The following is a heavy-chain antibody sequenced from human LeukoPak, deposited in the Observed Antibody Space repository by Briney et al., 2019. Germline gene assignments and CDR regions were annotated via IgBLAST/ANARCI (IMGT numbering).Heavy chain of an antibody. CDR1: GDSISSYY. Sequence: SETLSLTCTVSGDSISSYYWSWIRQPPGKGLEWIGYMYYSGSTKYNPSLESRVTISGGTSKNQISLKLSSVTAADTAVYYCARSDSGYDSYFDYWGQGTLVTVSS. D-gene: IGHD5-12*01. CDR2: MYYSGST. V-gene: IGHV4-59*01. J-gene: IGHJ4*02. CDR3: ARSDSGYDSYFDY.